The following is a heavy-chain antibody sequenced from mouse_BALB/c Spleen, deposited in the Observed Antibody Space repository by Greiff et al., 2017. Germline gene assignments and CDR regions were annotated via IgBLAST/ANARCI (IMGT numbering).Heavy chain of an antibody. CDR3: ARHGGPMLTTGYAMDA. CDR1: GFAFSSYD. V-gene: IGHV5-12-1*01. D-gene: IGHD2-2*01. CDR2: ISSGGGST. J-gene: IGHJ4*01. Sequence: EVLLVESGGGLVKPGGSLKLSCAASGFAFSSYDMSWVRQTPEKRLEWVAYISSGGGSTYYPDTVKGRFTISRDNAKNTLYLQMSSLKSEDTAMYYCARHGGPMLTTGYAMDAWGQGTSVTVSS.